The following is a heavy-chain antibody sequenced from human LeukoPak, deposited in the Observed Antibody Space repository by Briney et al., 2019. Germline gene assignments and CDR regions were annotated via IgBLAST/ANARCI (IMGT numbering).Heavy chain of an antibody. J-gene: IGHJ3*02. CDR3: ARRRGYYDFWSGYQDAFDI. CDR1: GGSISSYY. V-gene: IGHV4-34*01. CDR2: INHSGST. Sequence: SETLSLTCTVSGGSISSYYWSWIRQPPGKGLEWIGEINHSGSTNYNPSLKSRVTISVDTSKNQFSLKLSSVTAADTAVYYCARRRGYYDFWSGYQDAFDIWGQGTMVTVSS. D-gene: IGHD3-3*01.